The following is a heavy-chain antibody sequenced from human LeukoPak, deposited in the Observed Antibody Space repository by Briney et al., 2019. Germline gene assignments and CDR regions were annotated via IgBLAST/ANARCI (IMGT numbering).Heavy chain of an antibody. D-gene: IGHD3-3*01. CDR2: MSSGSRYL. CDR3: ARDRPTGASRVFVVQ. V-gene: IGHV3-21*01. Sequence: KPGGSLRPSCTASGFTFSSYAMTWVRQAPGKGLEWVSSMSSGSRYLYYADSVRGRFTISRDNAKSSLYLVMNSLRAEDTAIYYCARDRPTGASRVFVVQWGQGTLVTVSS. J-gene: IGHJ4*02. CDR1: GFTFSSYA.